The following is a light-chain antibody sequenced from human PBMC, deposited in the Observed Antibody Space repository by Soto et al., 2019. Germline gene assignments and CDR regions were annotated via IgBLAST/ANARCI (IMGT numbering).Light chain of an antibody. Sequence: EIVMTQSPATLSVSPGEGATLSCRASQSISSNLAWYQQKPGQAPRLLIYGESTSATGIPARFSGSGSGTEFTLTISSLQSEDFAVYYCQKYNNWPPWTFGQGTKVDIK. CDR2: GES. CDR1: QSISSN. J-gene: IGKJ1*01. V-gene: IGKV3-15*01. CDR3: QKYNNWPPWT.